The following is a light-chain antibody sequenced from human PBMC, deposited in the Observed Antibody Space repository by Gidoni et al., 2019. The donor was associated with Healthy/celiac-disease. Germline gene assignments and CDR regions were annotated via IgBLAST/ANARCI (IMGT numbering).Light chain of an antibody. Sequence: EIVLTQSPGTLSLSPGERATLSCRASQSVSSNYLAWYQQKPGQAPRLLIYGASSRATGIPDRFSGSGSGTDFTLTISRLEPGDFAVYYCQQYGSSLALTFGGGTKVEIK. V-gene: IGKV3-20*01. J-gene: IGKJ4*01. CDR2: GAS. CDR3: QQYGSSLALT. CDR1: QSVSSNY.